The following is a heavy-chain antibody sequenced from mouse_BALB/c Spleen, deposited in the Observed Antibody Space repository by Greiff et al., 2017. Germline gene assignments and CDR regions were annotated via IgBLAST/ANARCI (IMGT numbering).Heavy chain of an antibody. Sequence: EVKLMESGPGLVKPSQSLSLTCTVTGYSITSDYAWNWIRQFPGNKLEWMGYISYSGSTSYNPSLKSRISITRDTSKNQFFLHLNSVTTEDTATYYCASYYYGSSYWGQGTTLTVSS. CDR3: ASYYYGSSY. CDR2: ISYSGST. CDR1: GYSITSDYA. D-gene: IGHD1-1*01. J-gene: IGHJ2*01. V-gene: IGHV3-2*02.